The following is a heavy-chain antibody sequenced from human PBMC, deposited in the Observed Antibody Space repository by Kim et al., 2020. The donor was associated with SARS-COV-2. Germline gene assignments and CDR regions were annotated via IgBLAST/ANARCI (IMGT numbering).Heavy chain of an antibody. CDR2: ISSSSTHI. D-gene: IGHD3-9*01. CDR1: GFTFSSYS. V-gene: IGHV3-21*01. J-gene: IGHJ6*02. Sequence: GGSLRLSCAASGFTFSSYSMNWVRQAPGKGLEWVSSISSSSTHIYYADSVKGRFTISRDNAKNSLYLQMKSLRAEDTAVYYCARDLIRYFDWTIRTCYGMDVWGQRTTVTVSS. CDR3: ARDLIRYFDWTIRTCYGMDV.